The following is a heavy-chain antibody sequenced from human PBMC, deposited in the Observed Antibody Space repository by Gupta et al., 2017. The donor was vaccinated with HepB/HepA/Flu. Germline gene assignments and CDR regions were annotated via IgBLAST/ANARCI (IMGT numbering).Heavy chain of an antibody. D-gene: IGHD4-11*01. CDR3: ARQFYSICVYEFDP. CDR1: GGSISSSSYY. V-gene: IGHV4-39*01. J-gene: IGHJ5*02. CDR2: IYYSGST. Sequence: QLQLQESGPGLVKPSETLSLTCTVSGGSISSSSYYWGWIRQPPGKGLEWIGSIYYSGSTYYNPSLKSRVTISVDTSKNQFSLKLSSLTAADTAVYYCARQFYSICVYEFDPWGQGTLVTVSS.